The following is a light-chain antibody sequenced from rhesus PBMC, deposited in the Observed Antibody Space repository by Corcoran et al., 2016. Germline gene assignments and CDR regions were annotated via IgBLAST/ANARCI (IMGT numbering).Light chain of an antibody. J-gene: IGKJ4*01. CDR2: AAS. Sequence: DIQMTQSPSSLSASVGDRVTITCRASQGISTYLNWYQQKPGKAPKRLIYAASSLESGVPSRFIGSGSGTDFTLTISSLQPEDFATYYCLQYNSDPLTFGGGTKVEIK. CDR3: LQYNSDPLT. CDR1: QGISTY. V-gene: IGKV1-43*02.